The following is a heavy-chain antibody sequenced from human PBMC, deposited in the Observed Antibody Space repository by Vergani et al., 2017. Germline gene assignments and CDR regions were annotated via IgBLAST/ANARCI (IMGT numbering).Heavy chain of an antibody. CDR2: ISSSGSTI. D-gene: IGHD3-10*01. Sequence: EVQLVESGGGLVQPGGSLRLSCAASGFTFSSYEMNWVRQAPGKGLEWVSYISSSGSTIYYADSVKGRFTIARDNAKNSLYLQMNSLRAEDTAVYYCAREASTMVRGVIRNGMDVWGQGTTVTVSS. V-gene: IGHV3-48*03. J-gene: IGHJ6*02. CDR1: GFTFSSYE. CDR3: AREASTMVRGVIRNGMDV.